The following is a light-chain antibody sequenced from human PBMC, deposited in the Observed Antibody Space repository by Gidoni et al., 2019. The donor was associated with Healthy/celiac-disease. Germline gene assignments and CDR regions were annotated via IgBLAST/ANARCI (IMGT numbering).Light chain of an antibody. Sequence: EIVMTQSPATLSVSPGERATLSCRASQSVSSNLAWYQQKPGQAPRLLIYGASTRATGIPAMFSRSGSATEFTLTISSLQSEDFAVYYCQQYNNWPRTFGQGTKVEIK. CDR3: QQYNNWPRT. V-gene: IGKV3-15*01. CDR1: QSVSSN. J-gene: IGKJ1*01. CDR2: GAS.